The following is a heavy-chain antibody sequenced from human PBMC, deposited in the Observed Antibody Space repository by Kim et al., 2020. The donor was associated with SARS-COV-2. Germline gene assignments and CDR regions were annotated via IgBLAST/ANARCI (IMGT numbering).Heavy chain of an antibody. Sequence: ASVKVSCKVSGYTLTELSMHWVRQAPGKGLEWMGGFDPEDGETIYAQKFQGRVTMTEDTSTDTAYMELSSLRSEDTAVYYCATAGGSYFSYYYGMDVWGQGTTVTVSS. V-gene: IGHV1-24*01. D-gene: IGHD1-26*01. J-gene: IGHJ6*02. CDR2: FDPEDGET. CDR3: ATAGGSYFSYYYGMDV. CDR1: GYTLTELS.